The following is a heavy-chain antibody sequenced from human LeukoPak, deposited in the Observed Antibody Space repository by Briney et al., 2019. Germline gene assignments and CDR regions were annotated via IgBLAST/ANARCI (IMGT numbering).Heavy chain of an antibody. CDR1: GGSISSGDYY. V-gene: IGHV4-30-4*08. J-gene: IGHJ4*02. D-gene: IGHD6-13*01. Sequence: PSQTLSLTCTVSGGSISSGDYYWSWIRQPPGKGLEWIGYIYYSGSTYYNPSLKSRVTISVDTSKNQFSLKLSSVTAADTAVYYCARAPGHSSILFDYWGQGTLVTVSS. CDR2: IYYSGST. CDR3: ARAPGHSSILFDY.